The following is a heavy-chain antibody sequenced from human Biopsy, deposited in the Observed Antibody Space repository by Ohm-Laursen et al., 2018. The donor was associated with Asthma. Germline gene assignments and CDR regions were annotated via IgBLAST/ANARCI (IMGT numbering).Heavy chain of an antibody. J-gene: IGHJ4*02. V-gene: IGHV3-33*01. Sequence: SLRLSCAAFGFTFRHYALHWVRQAPGKGLEWVAFILSDGGEPSYADSVRGRFTISRDYSKNTLYLQMHSLRAEDTAVYYCARGDSSNWSHYYFDYWGQGTLVTVSS. CDR1: GFTFRHYA. CDR3: ARGDSSNWSHYYFDY. CDR2: ILSDGGEP. D-gene: IGHD3-22*01.